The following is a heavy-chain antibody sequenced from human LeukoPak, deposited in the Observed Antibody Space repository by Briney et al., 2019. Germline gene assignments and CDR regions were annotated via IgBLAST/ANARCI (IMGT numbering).Heavy chain of an antibody. J-gene: IGHJ5*02. CDR2: INHSGST. V-gene: IGHV4-34*01. CDR1: GGSFSGYY. Sequence: KPSETLSLTCAVYGGSFSGYYWSWIRQPPGKGLEWIGEINHSGSTNYNPSLKSRVTISVGTSKNQFPLKLSSVTAADTAVYYCARGDYDILPWGQGTLVTVSS. CDR3: ARGDYDILP. D-gene: IGHD3-9*01.